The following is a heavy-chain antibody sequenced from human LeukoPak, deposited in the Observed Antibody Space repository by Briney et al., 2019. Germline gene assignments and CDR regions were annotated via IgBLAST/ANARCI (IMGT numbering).Heavy chain of an antibody. J-gene: IGHJ6*03. V-gene: IGHV3-64*01. CDR3: ARHRDYDSFFYYYYMDV. CDR1: GFTFGNAA. D-gene: IGHD3-16*01. CDR2: ISSNGGST. Sequence: PGGSLRLSCAASGFTFGNAAMHWVRQAPGKGLEYISGISSNGGSTYYAKSVKGRFSIPRDNSKNTLFLQMGSLRAEDMAVYYCARHRDYDSFFYYYYMDVWGKGTTVIVSS.